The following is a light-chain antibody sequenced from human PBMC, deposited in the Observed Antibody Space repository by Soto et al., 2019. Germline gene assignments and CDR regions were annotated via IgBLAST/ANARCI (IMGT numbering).Light chain of an antibody. CDR1: SSNIENNY. CDR2: DNN. J-gene: IGLJ2*01. V-gene: IGLV1-51*01. CDR3: GTWDSSLSAVI. Sequence: QSVLTQPPSVSAAPGQKVTISCSGSSSNIENNYVAWYQQLPGTAPRLLIYDNNKRPSGIRDRFSGSKSGTSATLGITGLQTGDEADYYCGTWDSSLSAVIFGGGTKLTVL.